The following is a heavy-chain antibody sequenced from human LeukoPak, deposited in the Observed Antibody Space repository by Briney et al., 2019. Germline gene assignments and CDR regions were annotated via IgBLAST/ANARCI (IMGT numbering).Heavy chain of an antibody. V-gene: IGHV4-59*08. CDR2: ISHSGST. D-gene: IGHD2-15*01. CDR3: ARTSYCSGGSCLDY. Sequence: PSETLSLTCTVSGGSISSYYWSWIRQPPGKGLEWIGYISHSGSTNYNPSLKSRVTVSVDTSKNQFSLKLSSVTAADTAVYYCARTSYCSGGSCLDYWGQGTLVTVSA. CDR1: GGSISSYY. J-gene: IGHJ4*02.